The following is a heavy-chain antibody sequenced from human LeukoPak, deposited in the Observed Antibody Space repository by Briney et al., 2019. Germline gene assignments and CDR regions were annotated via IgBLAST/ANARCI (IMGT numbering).Heavy chain of an antibody. D-gene: IGHD3-10*01. J-gene: IGHJ4*02. CDR3: AKDWETYYYGSGSYFSGY. Sequence: PGGSLRLSCAASGFTFSSYGMSWVRQAPGKGLEWVSAISGSGGSTYCADSVKGRFTISRDNSKNTLYLQMNSLRAEDTAVYYCAKDWETYYYGSGSYFSGYWGQGTLVTVSS. CDR1: GFTFSSYG. V-gene: IGHV3-23*01. CDR2: ISGSGGST.